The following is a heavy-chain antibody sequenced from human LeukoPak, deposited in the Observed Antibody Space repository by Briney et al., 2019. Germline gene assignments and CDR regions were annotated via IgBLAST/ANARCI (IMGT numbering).Heavy chain of an antibody. CDR2: IIPIFGTA. V-gene: IGHV1-69*13. D-gene: IGHD2-15*01. Sequence: ASVKVSCKASGGTFSSYAISWVRQAPGQGLEWMGGIIPIFGTANYAQKFQGRVTITADESTSTAYMELSSLRSEDTAVYYCARELGYCSGGSCSYFDYWGQGTLVTVSS. CDR3: ARELGYCSGGSCSYFDY. J-gene: IGHJ4*02. CDR1: GGTFSSYA.